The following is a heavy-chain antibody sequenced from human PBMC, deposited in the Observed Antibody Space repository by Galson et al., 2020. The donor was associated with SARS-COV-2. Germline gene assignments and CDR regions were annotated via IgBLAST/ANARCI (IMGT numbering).Heavy chain of an antibody. V-gene: IGHV3-21*01. CDR3: AREGDPLQWRMGASTFVN. Sequence: GESLKIYCAASGFTFSSYSMNWVRQAPGKGLEWVSSISSSSSYIYYADSVKGRFTISRDNAKNSLYLQMNSLRAEDTAVYYCAREGDPLQWRMGASTFVNWGQGTMVNVSS. CDR1: GFTFSSYS. J-gene: IGHJ3*02. CDR2: ISSSSSYI. D-gene: IGHD6-19*01.